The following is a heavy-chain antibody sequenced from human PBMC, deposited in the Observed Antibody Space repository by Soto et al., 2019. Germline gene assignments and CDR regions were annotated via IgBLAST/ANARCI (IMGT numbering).Heavy chain of an antibody. CDR2: IIPIFGTA. V-gene: IGHV1-69*13. Sequence: SVKVSCKASGGTFSSYAISWVRQAPGQGLEWMGGIIPIFGTANYAQKFQGRVMITADESTSTAYMELSSLRSEDTAVYYCARDFSYYGSGSNRNYYYYYGMDVWGQGTTVTVSS. D-gene: IGHD3-10*01. J-gene: IGHJ6*02. CDR1: GGTFSSYA. CDR3: ARDFSYYGSGSNRNYYYYYGMDV.